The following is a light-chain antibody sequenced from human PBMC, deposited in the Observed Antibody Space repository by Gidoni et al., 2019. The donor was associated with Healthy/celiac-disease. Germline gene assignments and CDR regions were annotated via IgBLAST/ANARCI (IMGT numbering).Light chain of an antibody. Sequence: EIVLTQSPATLSLSLGERATLSCRASQSVSSYLAWYQQKPGQAPRLLIYDASNRATDIPARFSGSGSGTDFTLTISSLKPEDSAVYYCQQRSNWPPLTFGGGTKXEIK. CDR3: QQRSNWPPLT. CDR1: QSVSSY. V-gene: IGKV3-11*01. J-gene: IGKJ4*01. CDR2: DAS.